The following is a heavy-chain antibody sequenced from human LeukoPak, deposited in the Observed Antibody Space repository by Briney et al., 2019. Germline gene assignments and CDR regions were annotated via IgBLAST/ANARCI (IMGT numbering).Heavy chain of an antibody. D-gene: IGHD3-10*01. V-gene: IGHV4-59*01. CDR1: GGSISSYY. Sequence: PSETLSLTCTVSGGSISSYYWRWIRQPPGKGLEWIGYIYYSGSTNHNPSLKSRVTISVDTSKNQFSLKLSSVTAADTAVYYCARGPPGNLRIFDYWGQGTLVTVSS. CDR3: ARGPPGNLRIFDY. J-gene: IGHJ4*02. CDR2: IYYSGST.